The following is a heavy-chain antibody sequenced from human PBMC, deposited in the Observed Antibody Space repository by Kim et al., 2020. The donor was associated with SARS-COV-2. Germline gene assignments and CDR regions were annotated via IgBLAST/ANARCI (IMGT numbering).Heavy chain of an antibody. V-gene: IGHV3-21*01. D-gene: IGHD2-15*01. J-gene: IGHJ5*02. Sequence: ADSVKGRFTTSRDNAKNSLYLQMNSLRAEDTAVYYCANSATSLVGQWFDPWGQGTLVTVSS. CDR3: ANSATSLVGQWFDP.